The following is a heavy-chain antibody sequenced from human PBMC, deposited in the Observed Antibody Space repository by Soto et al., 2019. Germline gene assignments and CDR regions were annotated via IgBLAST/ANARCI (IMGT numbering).Heavy chain of an antibody. J-gene: IGHJ6*03. D-gene: IGHD5-12*01. CDR3: ARESGGATATLDYYYFYMDV. Sequence: QVQLVQSGAEAKEPGASVTVSCRASGDRFTDYYMHWVRQAPGQGLEWMGWINPNSGVTKYAQKFQGWVTMTRDTSIRTVYMQLSRLRFDDTAIYYCARESGGATATLDYYYFYMDVWGTGTKVTVSS. CDR2: INPNSGVT. CDR1: GDRFTDYY. V-gene: IGHV1-2*04.